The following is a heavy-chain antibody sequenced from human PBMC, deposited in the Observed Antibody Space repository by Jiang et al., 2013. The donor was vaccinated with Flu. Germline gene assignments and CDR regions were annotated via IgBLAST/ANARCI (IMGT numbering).Heavy chain of an antibody. CDR3: ARRWFGELSWFDP. V-gene: IGHV4-59*08. CDR2: IYYSGST. J-gene: IGHJ5*02. D-gene: IGHD3-10*01. CDR1: GGSISSYY. Sequence: GSGLVKPSETLSLTCTVSGGSISSYYWSWIRQPPGKGLEWIGYIYYSGSTNYNPSLKSRVTISVDTSKNQFSLKLSSVTAADTAVYYCARRWFGELSWFDPWGQGTLVTVSS.